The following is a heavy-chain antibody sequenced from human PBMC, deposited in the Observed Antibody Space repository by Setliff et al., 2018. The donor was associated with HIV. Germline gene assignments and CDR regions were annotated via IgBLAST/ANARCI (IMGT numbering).Heavy chain of an antibody. D-gene: IGHD1-7*01. CDR1: GGSVSGYY. CDR3: ARHRGMPGTTWYNHYMDV. J-gene: IGHJ6*03. Sequence: SETLSLTCSVSGGSVSGYYWNWIRQPPGKGLEWIGYIYYSGSPSYSPSLESRVTILLDTSKNQFSLRLSSVTAADTAVYYCARHRGMPGTTWYNHYMDVWGTGATVTVSS. V-gene: IGHV4-59*02. CDR2: IYYSGSP.